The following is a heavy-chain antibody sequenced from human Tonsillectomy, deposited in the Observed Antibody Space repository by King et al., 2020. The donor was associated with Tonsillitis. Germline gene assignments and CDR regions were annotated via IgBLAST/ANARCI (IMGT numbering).Heavy chain of an antibody. D-gene: IGHD4-23*01. J-gene: IGHJ3*02. CDR3: AKMYGCNPAPGRDAFDI. CDR2: IYSGGSST. CDR1: GFTFSSYA. Sequence: DVQLVESGGGLVQPGGSLRLSCAASGFTFSSYAMSWVRQAPGKGLEWVSVIYSGGSSTYYADSVKGRFTISRDNSKNTLYLQMNSLRAEDTAVYYCAKMYGCNPAPGRDAFDIWGQGTMVTVSS. V-gene: IGHV3-23*03.